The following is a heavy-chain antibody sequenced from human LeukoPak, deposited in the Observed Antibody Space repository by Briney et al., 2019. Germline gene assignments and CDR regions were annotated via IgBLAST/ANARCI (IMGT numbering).Heavy chain of an antibody. CDR3: AGDYYGSGSYYNGGAFDI. CDR2: ISYDGSNK. J-gene: IGHJ3*02. D-gene: IGHD3-10*01. CDR1: GFTFSSYA. Sequence: PGGSPRLSCAASGFTFSSYAMHWVRQAPREGLEGVAVISYDGSNKYYADSVKGRFTISRDNSKNTLYLQMNSLRAEDTAVYYCAGDYYGSGSYYNGGAFDIWGQGTMVTVSS. V-gene: IGHV3-30-3*01.